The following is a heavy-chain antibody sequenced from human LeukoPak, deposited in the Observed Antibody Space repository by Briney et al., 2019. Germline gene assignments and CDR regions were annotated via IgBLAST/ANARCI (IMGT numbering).Heavy chain of an antibody. CDR2: IIPISGTA. J-gene: IGHJ5*02. CDR3: AIAVAAPHWFDP. CDR1: GGTFSSYA. V-gene: IGHV1-69*05. Sequence: GSSVKVSCKASGGTFSSYAISWVRQAPGQGLEWMGRIIPISGTANYAQKFQGRVTITTDESTSTAYMELSSLRSEDTAVYYCAIAVAAPHWFDPWGQGTLVTVSS. D-gene: IGHD6-19*01.